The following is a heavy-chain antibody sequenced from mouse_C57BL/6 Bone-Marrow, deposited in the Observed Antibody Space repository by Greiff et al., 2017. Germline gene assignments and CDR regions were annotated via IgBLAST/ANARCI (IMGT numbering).Heavy chain of an antibody. J-gene: IGHJ4*01. CDR2: ISSGGSYT. CDR3: ARHPIYYDYGVYYYAMDY. CDR1: GFTFSSYC. V-gene: IGHV5-6*02. Sequence: EVKLVESGGDLVKPGGSLKLSCAASGFTFSSYCMSWVRQTPDKRLEWVATISSGGSYTYYPDSVKGRFTISSDNAKNTLYLQMSSLKSEDTTMYYCARHPIYYDYGVYYYAMDYWGQGTSVTVSS. D-gene: IGHD2-4*01.